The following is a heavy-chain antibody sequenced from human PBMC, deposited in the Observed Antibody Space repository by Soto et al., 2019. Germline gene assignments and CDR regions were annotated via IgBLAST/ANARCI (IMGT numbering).Heavy chain of an antibody. CDR3: AKGIRAVAANNFFDY. CDR1: GFTFDDYA. D-gene: IGHD6-19*01. V-gene: IGHV3-9*01. Sequence: EVQLVESGGGLVQPGRSLRLSCAASGFTFDDYAMHWVRQAPGKGLEWVSGISGNSGSIGYADSVKGRFTISRDNAKNSLYLQMNSLRAEDTALYYCAKGIRAVAANNFFDYWGQGPLLTVSS. J-gene: IGHJ4*02. CDR2: ISGNSGSI.